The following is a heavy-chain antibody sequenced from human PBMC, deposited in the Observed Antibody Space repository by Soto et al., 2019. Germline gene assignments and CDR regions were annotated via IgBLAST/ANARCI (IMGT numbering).Heavy chain of an antibody. CDR3: ARDSQLLWFGELSAGDAFDI. V-gene: IGHV3-21*01. D-gene: IGHD3-10*01. J-gene: IGHJ3*02. CDR2: ISSSSSYI. CDR1: GFTFSSYS. Sequence: GGSLRLSCAASGFTFSSYSMNWVRQAPGKGLEWVSSISSSSSYIYYADSVKGRFTISRDNAKNSLYLQMNSLRAEDTAVYYCARDSQLLWFGELSAGDAFDIWGQGTMVTVSS.